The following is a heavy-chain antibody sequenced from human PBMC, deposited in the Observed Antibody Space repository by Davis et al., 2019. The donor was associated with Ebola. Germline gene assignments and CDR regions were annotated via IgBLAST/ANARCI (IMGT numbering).Heavy chain of an antibody. V-gene: IGHV3-30*18. J-gene: IGHJ4*02. D-gene: IGHD6-13*01. CDR1: GFTFSSYG. Sequence: GESLKISCAASGFTFSSYGMHWVRQAPGKGVEWVAVISYDGSNKYYADSVKGRFTISRDNSKNTLYLQMNSLRAEDTAVYYCAKDLKAGKGIDYWGQGTLVTVSS. CDR2: ISYDGSNK. CDR3: AKDLKAGKGIDY.